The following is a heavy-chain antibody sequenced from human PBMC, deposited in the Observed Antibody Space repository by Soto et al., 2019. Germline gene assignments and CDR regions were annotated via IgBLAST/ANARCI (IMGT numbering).Heavy chain of an antibody. CDR3: ARHWDGAGDWYAFDT. J-gene: IGHJ4*02. CDR2: ISDSGST. Sequence: QVQLQESGPGLVRPSETLSLTCTVSGASISSYYWSWIRQPPGKGLEWIGYISDSGSTNYNPSLKSRVTISIDTSKNQVSLRLRSVTAADTAVYYCARHWDGAGDWYAFDTWGQGTLVTVSS. CDR1: GASISSYY. D-gene: IGHD2-21*02. V-gene: IGHV4-59*08.